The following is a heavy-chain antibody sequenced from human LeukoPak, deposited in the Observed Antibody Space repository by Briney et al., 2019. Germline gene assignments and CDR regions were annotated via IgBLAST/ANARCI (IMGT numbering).Heavy chain of an antibody. D-gene: IGHD6-6*01. CDR3: ARDRIAARHNWFDP. V-gene: IGHV3-7*01. CDR2: IKQDGSEK. Sequence: GGSLRLSCAASGFTFSSYWMSWVRQAPGKGLEWVANIKQDGSEKYYVDSVKGRFTISRDNAKNSLYLQMNSLRAEDTAVYYCARDRIAARHNWFDPWGQGTLVTVS. J-gene: IGHJ5*02. CDR1: GFTFSSYW.